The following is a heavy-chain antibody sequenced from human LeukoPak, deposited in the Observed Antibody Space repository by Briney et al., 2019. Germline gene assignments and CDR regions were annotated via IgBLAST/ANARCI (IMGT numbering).Heavy chain of an antibody. CDR2: ISYDGSNK. D-gene: IGHD4-17*01. V-gene: IGHV3-30-3*01. J-gene: IGHJ6*02. CDR1: GFTFSSYA. Sequence: GGSLRLSCAASGFTFSSYAMHWVRQAPGKGLEWVAVISYDGSNKYYADSVKGRFTISRDNSKNTLYPQMNSLRAEDTAVYYCARDPPTNYGDYAIEHGMDVWGQGTTVTVSS. CDR3: ARDPPTNYGDYAIEHGMDV.